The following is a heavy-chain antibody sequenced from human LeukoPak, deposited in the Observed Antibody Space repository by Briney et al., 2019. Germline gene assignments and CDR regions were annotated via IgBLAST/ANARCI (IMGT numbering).Heavy chain of an antibody. J-gene: IGHJ6*03. CDR1: GYTFTSYD. D-gene: IGHD2-15*01. CDR2: MNPNSGNT. CDR3: ARIGYCSGGSCYSWLRAIRHYYYMDV. V-gene: IGHV1-8*01. Sequence: GASVKVSCKASGYTFTSYDINWVRQATGQGLEWMGWMNPNSGNTGYAQKFQGRVTMTRNTSISTAYMELSSLRSEDTAVYYCARIGYCSGGSCYSWLRAIRHYYYMDVWGKGTTVTISS.